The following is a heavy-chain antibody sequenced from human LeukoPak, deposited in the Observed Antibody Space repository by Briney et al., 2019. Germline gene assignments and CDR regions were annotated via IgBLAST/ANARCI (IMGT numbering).Heavy chain of an antibody. CDR3: AREDWRILSYYYGMDV. Sequence: GGSLRLSCAASGFTFSSYWMSWVRQAPGKGLEWVANIKQDGSEKYYVDSVKGGFTISRDNAKNSLYLQMNSLRAEDTAVYYCAREDWRILSYYYGMDVWGQGTTVTVSS. CDR1: GFTFSSYW. V-gene: IGHV3-7*01. J-gene: IGHJ6*02. CDR2: IKQDGSEK. D-gene: IGHD1-1*01.